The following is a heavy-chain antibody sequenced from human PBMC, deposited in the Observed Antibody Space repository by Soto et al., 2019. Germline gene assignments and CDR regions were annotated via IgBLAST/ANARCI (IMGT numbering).Heavy chain of an antibody. J-gene: IGHJ4*02. CDR3: AKEKSIAARPWGY. CDR2: ITDTGGDA. D-gene: IGHD6-6*01. Sequence: EVQLLESGGDLKQPGGSLRLSCVASGLTFGSRAMTWVRQAPGEGLQWVSTITDTGGDAKYADSVKGRFTISRDNSKNTLYLQMNSLRAEDTAVYYCAKEKSIAARPWGYWGQGTLVTVSS. V-gene: IGHV3-23*01. CDR1: GLTFGSRA.